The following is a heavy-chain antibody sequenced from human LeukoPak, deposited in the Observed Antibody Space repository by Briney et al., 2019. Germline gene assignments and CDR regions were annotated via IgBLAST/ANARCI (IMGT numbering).Heavy chain of an antibody. J-gene: IGHJ4*02. CDR1: GGSISSSSYY. V-gene: IGHV4-39*07. CDR3: ARVRRELFDY. CDR2: IYYSGST. Sequence: PSETLSLTCTVSGGSISSSSYYWGWIRQPPGKGLEWIGSIYYSGSTYYNPSLKSRVTISVDTSKNQFSLKLSSVTAADTAVYYCARVRRELFDYWGQGTLVTVSS. D-gene: IGHD1-26*01.